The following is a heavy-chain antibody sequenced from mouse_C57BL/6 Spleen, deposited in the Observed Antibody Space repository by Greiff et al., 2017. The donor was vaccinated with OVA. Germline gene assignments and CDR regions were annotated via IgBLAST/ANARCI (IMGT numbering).Heavy chain of an antibody. CDR2: INPNNGGT. Sequence: EVQLQQSGPELVKPGASVKISCKASGYTFTDYYMNWVKQSHGKSLEWIGDINPNNGGTSYNQKFKGKATLTVEKSSSTAYMELRSLTSEDSAVYYCARAQARYWGQGTTLTVSS. V-gene: IGHV1-26*01. D-gene: IGHD3-2*02. J-gene: IGHJ2*01. CDR1: GYTFTDYY. CDR3: ARAQARY.